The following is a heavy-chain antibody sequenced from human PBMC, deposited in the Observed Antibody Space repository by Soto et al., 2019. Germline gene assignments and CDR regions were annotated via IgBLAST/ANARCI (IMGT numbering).Heavy chain of an antibody. CDR1: GGSISSSNW. CDR3: AGDNYDFWSGLTDYGMDV. CDR2: IYHSGST. J-gene: IGHJ6*02. Sequence: PSETLSLTCAVSGGSISSSNWWSWVRQPPGKGLEWIGEIYHSGSTNYNPSLKSRVTISVDKSKNQFSLKLSSVTAADTAVYYCAGDNYDFWSGLTDYGMDVWGQGTTVTVSS. D-gene: IGHD3-3*01. V-gene: IGHV4-4*02.